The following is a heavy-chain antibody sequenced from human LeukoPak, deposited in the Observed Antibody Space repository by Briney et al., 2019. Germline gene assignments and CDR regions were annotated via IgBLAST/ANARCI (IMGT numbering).Heavy chain of an antibody. D-gene: IGHD3-16*02. CDR1: RFIFSSYG. V-gene: IGHV3-23*01. CDR2: ISGSGGST. Sequence: GGSLRLSCAASRFIFSSYGMHWVRQAPGKGLEWVSAISGSGGSTYYADSVKGRFTISRDNSKNTLYLQMNSLRAEDTAVYYCAKSRNYDYVWGSYRSIDHFDYWGQGTLVTVSS. J-gene: IGHJ4*02. CDR3: AKSRNYDYVWGSYRSIDHFDY.